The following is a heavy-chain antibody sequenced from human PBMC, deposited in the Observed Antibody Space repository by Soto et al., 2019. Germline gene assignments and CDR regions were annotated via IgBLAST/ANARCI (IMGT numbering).Heavy chain of an antibody. V-gene: IGHV4-39*01. CDR3: ARLGSLEGRWFDP. CDR1: GGSISSSSYY. J-gene: IGHJ5*02. Sequence: SKTLSLTCTVSGGSISSSSYYWGWIRQPPGKGLEWIGSIYYSGSTYYNPSLKSRVTISVDTSKNQFSLKLSSVTAADTAVYYCARLGSLEGRWFDPWGQGTLVTVSS. CDR2: IYYSGST. D-gene: IGHD3-3*01.